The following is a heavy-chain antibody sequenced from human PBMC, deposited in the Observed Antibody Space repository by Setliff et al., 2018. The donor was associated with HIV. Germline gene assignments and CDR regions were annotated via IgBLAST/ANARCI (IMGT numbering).Heavy chain of an antibody. J-gene: IGHJ4*02. Sequence: GASVKVSCKASGYTFTSYYIHWVRQAPGQGLEWMGVIHPSGGSTSYAQSFQDRVTMTRDTSISTAYMELSRLRSDDTAVYYCARDYYDSSGYIFFPGLPDYWGQGTLGTVSS. V-gene: IGHV1-46*01. CDR3: ARDYYDSSGYIFFPGLPDY. D-gene: IGHD3-22*01. CDR2: IHPSGGST. CDR1: GYTFTSYY.